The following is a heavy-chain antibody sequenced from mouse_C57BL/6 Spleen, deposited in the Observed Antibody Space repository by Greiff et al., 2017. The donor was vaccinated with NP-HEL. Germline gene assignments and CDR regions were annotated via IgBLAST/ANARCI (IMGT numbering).Heavy chain of an antibody. CDR1: GYTFTSYW. CDR2: IDPSDSYT. D-gene: IGHD2-12*01. V-gene: IGHV1-69*01. CDR3: AIKAYCSDYFAMGY. J-gene: IGHJ4*01. Sequence: QVQLQQPGAELVMPGASVKLSCKASGYTFTSYWMHWVKQRPGQGLEWIGEIDPSDSYTNYHQKLKGKSTLTVDNYSSTAYMQLSSLSSEDVAVYYSAIKAYCSDYFAMGYWGQGTSVT.